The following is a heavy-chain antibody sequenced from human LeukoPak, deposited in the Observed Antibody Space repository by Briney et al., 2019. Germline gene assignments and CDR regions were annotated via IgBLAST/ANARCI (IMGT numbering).Heavy chain of an antibody. D-gene: IGHD3-16*01. CDR1: GGSLSSGEYY. CDR2: IYYSGGK. CDR3: ARGDEGADY. J-gene: IGHJ4*02. Sequence: SETLSLTCTVSGGSLSSGEYYWSWIRQPPGKGLEWIGYIYYSGGKYYNPSLKSRLTISIDTSKNKYSLRLTSVTAADTAVYYCARGDEGADYWGQGTLVTVSS. V-gene: IGHV4-30-4*01.